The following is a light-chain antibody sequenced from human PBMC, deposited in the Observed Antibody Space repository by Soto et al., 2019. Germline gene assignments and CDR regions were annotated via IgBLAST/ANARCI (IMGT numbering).Light chain of an antibody. CDR1: QSVNSD. CDR2: GAT. CDR3: QQYKKWPPLT. V-gene: IGKV3D-15*01. Sequence: EIVMTQSPATLSVSPGERVDLSCRASQSVNSDLAWYQQKPGQDPRLLIYGATTRATGIPARFSGSGSGTEFSLTISSLQSEDFALYYCQQYKKWPPLTFGGGTKVEIK. J-gene: IGKJ4*01.